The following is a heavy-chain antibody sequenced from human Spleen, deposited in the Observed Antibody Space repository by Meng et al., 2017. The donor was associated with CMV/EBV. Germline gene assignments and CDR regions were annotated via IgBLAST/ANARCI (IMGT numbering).Heavy chain of an antibody. Sequence: GGSLRLSCAASGFTFSSYSMNWVRQAPGKGLEWVSSISSSRSYIYYADSVKGRFTISRDNAKNSLYLQMNSLRAEDTAVYYCARDVRRGFDIWGQGTMVTVSS. CDR2: ISSSRSYI. CDR1: GFTFSSYS. V-gene: IGHV3-21*01. J-gene: IGHJ3*02. CDR3: ARDVRRGFDI. D-gene: IGHD3-10*02.